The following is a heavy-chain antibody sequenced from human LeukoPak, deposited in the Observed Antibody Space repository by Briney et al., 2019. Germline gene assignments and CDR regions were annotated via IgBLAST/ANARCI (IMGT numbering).Heavy chain of an antibody. Sequence: PGGSLRLSCVGSGFSIKNSWMTWVRQAPGKGLEWVANMNPDGSGNYYVDSVKGRFTVSRDNAKNSVYLQMNGLRAEDSAVYYCGREPACGAIDYWGQGTLVTVSS. V-gene: IGHV3-7*01. CDR1: GFSIKNSW. CDR3: GREPACGAIDY. J-gene: IGHJ4*02. CDR2: MNPDGSGN. D-gene: IGHD1-26*01.